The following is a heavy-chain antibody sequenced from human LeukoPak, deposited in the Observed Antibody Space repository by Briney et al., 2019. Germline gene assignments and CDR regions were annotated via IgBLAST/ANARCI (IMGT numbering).Heavy chain of an antibody. CDR3: AKDIAAAAPFDP. CDR2: ISGDGGST. Sequence: GGSLRLSCAASGFTFGDYAMHWVRQAPGKGLECVPLISGDGGSTYYADSVKGRLTISRDNSKNSLYLQMNSLRTEDTALYYCAKDIAAAAPFDPWGQGTLVTVSS. D-gene: IGHD6-13*01. J-gene: IGHJ5*02. V-gene: IGHV3-43*02. CDR1: GFTFGDYA.